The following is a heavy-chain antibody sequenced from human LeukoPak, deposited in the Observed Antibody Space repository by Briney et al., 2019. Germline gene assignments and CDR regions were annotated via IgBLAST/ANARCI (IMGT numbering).Heavy chain of an antibody. V-gene: IGHV3-21*01. Sequence: GGSLRLSCAASGFTFSSYAMSWVRQAPGKGLEWVSSISSSSSYIYYADSVKGRFTISRDNAKNSLYLQMNSLRAEDTAVYYCARAKTGTIDYWGQGTLVTVSS. J-gene: IGHJ4*02. D-gene: IGHD1-1*01. CDR2: ISSSSSYI. CDR3: ARAKTGTIDY. CDR1: GFTFSSYA.